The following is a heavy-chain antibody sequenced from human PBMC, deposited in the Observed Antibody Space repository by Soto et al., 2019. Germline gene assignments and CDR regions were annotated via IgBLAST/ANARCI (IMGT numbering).Heavy chain of an antibody. Sequence: ELVQSGPEAREPGTSVKVSCRASGFSFGDYAVQWVRQGRGQRLEWIGWIVVVNGNTNYAPRFEGRVTLTRDASTSTSHMELTSLSSDDTAVYFCAVTDLPFRPLTEPTENGMDVWGQGTMVTVSS. CDR3: AVTDLPFRPLTEPTENGMDV. J-gene: IGHJ6*02. CDR1: GFSFGDYA. V-gene: IGHV1-58*01. CDR2: IVVVNGNT. D-gene: IGHD2-8*01.